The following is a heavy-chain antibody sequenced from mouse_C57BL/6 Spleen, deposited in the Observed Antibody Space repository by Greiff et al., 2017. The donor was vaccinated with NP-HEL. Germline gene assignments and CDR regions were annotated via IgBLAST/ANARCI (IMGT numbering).Heavy chain of an antibody. CDR1: GYSITSGYY. D-gene: IGHD3-2*02. CDR2: ISYDGSN. J-gene: IGHJ2*01. Sequence: EVQVVESGPGLVKPSQSLSLTCSVTGYSITSGYYWNWIRQFPGNNLEWMGYISYDGSNNYNPSLKNRISITRDTSKNQFFLKLNSVTTEDTATYYCARDDSSGYVPFDYWGQGTTLTVSS. CDR3: ARDDSSGYVPFDY. V-gene: IGHV3-6*01.